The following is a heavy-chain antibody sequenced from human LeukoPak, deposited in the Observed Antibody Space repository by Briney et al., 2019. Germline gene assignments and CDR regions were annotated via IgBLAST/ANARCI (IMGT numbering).Heavy chain of an antibody. J-gene: IGHJ5*02. V-gene: IGHV4-34*01. CDR3: ARIRCGRGQARCYNH. D-gene: IGHD2-21*01. CDR2: VSPGGYT. Sequence: PSETLSLTCAVSGVSVSDYYWSWIRQSPEKGLEWIGEVSPGGYTTYNLSLRSRVIISEDTSENQLSLNVTSVTAADTALYYCARIRCGRGQARCYNHWAQGSLVTVSS. CDR1: GVSVSDYY.